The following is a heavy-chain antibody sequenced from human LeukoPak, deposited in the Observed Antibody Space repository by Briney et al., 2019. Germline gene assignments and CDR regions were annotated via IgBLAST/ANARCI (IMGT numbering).Heavy chain of an antibody. CDR3: ARDEDNWIAIDY. CDR1: GYTFTGYY. Sequence: ASVKVSCKASGYTFTGYYMHWVGQAPGQGLEWMGRINPNSGGTNYAQKFQGRVTMTRDTSISTAYMELSRLRSDDTAVYYCARDEDNWIAIDYWGQGTLVTVSS. J-gene: IGHJ4*02. D-gene: IGHD1-20*01. CDR2: INPNSGGT. V-gene: IGHV1-2*06.